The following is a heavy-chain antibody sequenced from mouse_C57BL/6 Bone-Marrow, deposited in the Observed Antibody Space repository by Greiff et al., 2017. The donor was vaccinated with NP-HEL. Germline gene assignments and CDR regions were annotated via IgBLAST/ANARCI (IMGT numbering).Heavy chain of an antibody. CDR1: GYTFTSYW. CDR3: ARERLRNYYGSSLAWFAY. J-gene: IGHJ3*01. D-gene: IGHD1-1*01. Sequence: QVQLQQPGAELVKPGASVKMSCKASGYTFTSYWITWVKQRPGQGLEWIGDIYPGSGSTNYNEKFKSKATLTVDTSSSTAYMQLSSLTSEDSAVYYGARERLRNYYGSSLAWFAYWGQGTLVTVSA. CDR2: IYPGSGST. V-gene: IGHV1-55*01.